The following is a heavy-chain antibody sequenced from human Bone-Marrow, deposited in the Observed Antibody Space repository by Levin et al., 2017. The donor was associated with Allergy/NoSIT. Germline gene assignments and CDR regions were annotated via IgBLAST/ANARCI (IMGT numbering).Heavy chain of an antibody. CDR1: GFTFTNYG. Sequence: PGESLKISCAASGFTFTNYGMHWVRQAPGEGLEWVAAIWPNGNDKFYGDSVKGRFTISRDNSKNILFLEMNSLRADDTSIYYCAKDYVQGARVYNWLDSWGQGTLVTVSS. V-gene: IGHV3-33*06. J-gene: IGHJ5*01. D-gene: IGHD3-10*02. CDR2: IWPNGNDK. CDR3: AKDYVQGARVYNWLDS.